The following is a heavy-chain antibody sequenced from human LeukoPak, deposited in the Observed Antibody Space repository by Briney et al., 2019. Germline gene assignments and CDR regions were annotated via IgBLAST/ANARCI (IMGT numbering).Heavy chain of an antibody. D-gene: IGHD3-22*01. Sequence: GGSLRLSCAASGFTFSSYAMSWVRQAPGKGLEWVSAISGSGGSTYYADSVKGRFTISRDNSKNTLYLQMNSLRAEDTAVYYCAKAPTYYFDSSGPNGYFQHWGQGTLVTASS. CDR3: AKAPTYYFDSSGPNGYFQH. J-gene: IGHJ1*01. CDR2: ISGSGGST. CDR1: GFTFSSYA. V-gene: IGHV3-23*01.